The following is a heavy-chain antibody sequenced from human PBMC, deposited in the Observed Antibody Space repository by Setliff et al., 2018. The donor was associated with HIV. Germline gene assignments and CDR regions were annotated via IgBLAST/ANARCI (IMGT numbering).Heavy chain of an antibody. CDR3: ARGWRIQPWSRDDYGDWNFDN. Sequence: ASVKVSCKSSGYSFTSFGISWVRQAPGQGLEWMGRINTYSDRTSYGQKFQGRVTMTRDTSITTAYMEVSSLRSDDTAVYYCARGWRIQPWSRDDYGDWNFDNWGQGTLVTVSS. J-gene: IGHJ4*02. CDR2: INTYSDRT. V-gene: IGHV1-18*01. D-gene: IGHD4-17*01. CDR1: GYSFTSFG.